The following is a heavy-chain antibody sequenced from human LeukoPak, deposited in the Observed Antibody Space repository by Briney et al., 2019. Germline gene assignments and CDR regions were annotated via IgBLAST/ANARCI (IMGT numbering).Heavy chain of an antibody. CDR1: GGSISSYY. D-gene: IGHD6-13*01. CDR2: IYYSGTT. J-gene: IGHJ4*02. V-gene: IGHV4-59*01. Sequence: NTSETLSLTCTVSGGSISSYYWSWIRQPPGKGLEWIGYIYYSGTTNYNPSLKSRVTISVDTSKNQFSLKLSSVTAADTAVYYCARGVYIAAAQHGYWGQGTLVTVSS. CDR3: ARGVYIAAAQHGY.